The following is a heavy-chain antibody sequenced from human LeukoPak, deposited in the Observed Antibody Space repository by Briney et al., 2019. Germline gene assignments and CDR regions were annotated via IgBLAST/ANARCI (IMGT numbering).Heavy chain of an antibody. CDR2: IYYSGST. D-gene: IGHD7-27*01. J-gene: IGHJ3*02. CDR3: ARGNWGSCAFDI. Sequence: SETLSLTCTVSGGSISSYYWSWIGQPPGKGLEWIGYIYYSGSTNYNPSLKSRVTISVDTSKNQFSLKLSSVTAADTAVYYCARGNWGSCAFDIWGQGTMVTVSS. CDR1: GGSISSYY. V-gene: IGHV4-59*01.